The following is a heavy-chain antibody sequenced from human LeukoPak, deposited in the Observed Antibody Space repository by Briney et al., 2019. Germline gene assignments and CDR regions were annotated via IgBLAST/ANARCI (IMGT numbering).Heavy chain of an antibody. CDR1: GGSISSYY. CDR2: IYTSGST. J-gene: IGHJ5*02. CDR3: ARDSLSGVLRYFDWLGGFDP. D-gene: IGHD3-9*01. Sequence: SETLSLTCTVSGGSISSYYWSWIRQPAGKGLEWIGRIYTSGSTNYNPSLKSRVTMSVDTSKNQFSLKLSSVTAADTAVYYCARDSLSGVLRYFDWLGGFDPWGQGTLVTVSS. V-gene: IGHV4-4*07.